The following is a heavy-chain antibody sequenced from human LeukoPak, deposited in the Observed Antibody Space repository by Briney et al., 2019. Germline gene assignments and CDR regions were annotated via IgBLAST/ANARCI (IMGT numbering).Heavy chain of an antibody. D-gene: IGHD6-19*01. CDR2: INTNGDST. Sequence: GGSLRLSCSASGFTFNVFATHWVRQAPGKGLEYVSAINTNGDSTYYADSVKDRFIISRDNSKNTLHLQMTSLRPEDTAVYYCVRGSGWYDYWGQGTLVTVSS. V-gene: IGHV3-64D*06. CDR3: VRGSGWYDY. J-gene: IGHJ4*02. CDR1: GFTFNVFA.